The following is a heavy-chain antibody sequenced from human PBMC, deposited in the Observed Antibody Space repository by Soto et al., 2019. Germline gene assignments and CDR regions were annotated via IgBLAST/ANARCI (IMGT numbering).Heavy chain of an antibody. V-gene: IGHV4-31*03. CDR2: IYYSGST. CDR3: ARVQSVGYKNWWPYFDY. CDR1: GGSISSGGYY. Sequence: SETLSLTCTVSGGSISSGGYYWIWIRQHPGKGLEWIGYIYYSGSTYYNPSLKSRVTISVDTSKNQFSLKLSSVTAADTAVYYCARVQSVGYKNWWPYFDYWGQGTLV. D-gene: IGHD5-12*01. J-gene: IGHJ4*02.